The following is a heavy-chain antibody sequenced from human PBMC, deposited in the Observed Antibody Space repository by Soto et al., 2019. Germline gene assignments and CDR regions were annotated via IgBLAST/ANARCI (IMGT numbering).Heavy chain of an antibody. J-gene: IGHJ4*02. V-gene: IGHV3-66*04. CDR3: GGQTGGAIDPTFH. Sequence: HPGGSLRLSCAASGLTINNNYMNWVRQAPGKGLEWVSILYSGGNTYYADSVKGRFTISRDNSKNTLFLQMNSLTTEDTAVYFCGGQTGGAIDPTFHWGLGTLVTVSS. CDR2: LYSGGNT. CDR1: GLTINNNY. D-gene: IGHD2-15*01.